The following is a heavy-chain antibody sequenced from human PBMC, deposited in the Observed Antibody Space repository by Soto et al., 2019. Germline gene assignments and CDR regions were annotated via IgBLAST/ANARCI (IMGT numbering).Heavy chain of an antibody. Sequence: ASVKVSCMASGGTFSSYAISWVRQAPGQGLEWMGGIIPIFGTANYAQKFQGRVTITADESTSTAYMELSSLRSEDTAVYYCARDGDYDFWSGSTPLFDYWGQGTLVTVSS. V-gene: IGHV1-69*13. D-gene: IGHD3-3*01. CDR2: IIPIFGTA. J-gene: IGHJ4*02. CDR1: GGTFSSYA. CDR3: ARDGDYDFWSGSTPLFDY.